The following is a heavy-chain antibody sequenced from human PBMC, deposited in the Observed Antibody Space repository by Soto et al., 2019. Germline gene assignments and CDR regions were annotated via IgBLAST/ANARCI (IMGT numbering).Heavy chain of an antibody. D-gene: IGHD6-13*01. J-gene: IGHJ5*02. CDR1: GFTFSSYW. CDR3: ARVKSIAAAGRTEVRVGTFWFDP. Sequence: GGSLRLSCAASGFTFSSYWMSWVRQAPGKGLEWVANIKQDGSEKYYVDSVKGRFTISRDNAKNSLYLQMNSLRAEDTAVYYCARVKSIAAAGRTEVRVGTFWFDPWGQGTLVTVSS. V-gene: IGHV3-7*01. CDR2: IKQDGSEK.